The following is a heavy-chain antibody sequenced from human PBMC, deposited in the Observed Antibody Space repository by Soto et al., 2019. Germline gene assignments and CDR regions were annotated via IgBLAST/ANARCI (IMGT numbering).Heavy chain of an antibody. J-gene: IGHJ4*02. CDR1: GFTFSNYA. V-gene: IGHV3-23*01. D-gene: IGHD3-10*01. Sequence: EVQLLESGGGLVQPGGSLRLSCSVSGFTFSNYAMTWVRQAPGKGLDWVSAIASGGDTTYYAESVKGRVTISRDNSKNTPNMKMNRQSTRNRAIYTCSKESMKEANRRGWLFVNWGQGTLVTVSS. CDR3: SKESMKEANRRGWLFVN. CDR2: IASGGDTT.